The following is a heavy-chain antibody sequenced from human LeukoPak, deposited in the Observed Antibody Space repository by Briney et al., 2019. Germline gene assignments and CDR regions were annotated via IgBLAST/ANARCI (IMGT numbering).Heavy chain of an antibody. Sequence: GGSLRLSCAASGFTFSNYWMHWVRQAPGKGLVWVSRINTDGITTSCADSVKGRFTISRDNAKNTLYLQMNSLRAEDTAVYYCARGEYSYGYNYYYMDVWGKGTTVTVSS. CDR1: GFTFSNYW. D-gene: IGHD5-18*01. V-gene: IGHV3-74*01. J-gene: IGHJ6*03. CDR3: ARGEYSYGYNYYYMDV. CDR2: INTDGITT.